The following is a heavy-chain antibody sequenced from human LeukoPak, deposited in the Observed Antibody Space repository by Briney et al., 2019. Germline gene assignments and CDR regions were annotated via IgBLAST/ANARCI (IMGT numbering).Heavy chain of an antibody. Sequence: PGGSLRLSCAASQFTFSDYTMNWVRRAPGKGLEWVSSISTRSDYIYYAESVKGRFTISRDNAKNSLYLQMNSLRAEDTAVYYCARGPIVGPTKGFDPWGQGTLVTVSS. J-gene: IGHJ5*02. CDR2: ISTRSDYI. CDR3: ARGPIVGPTKGFDP. CDR1: QFTFSDYT. D-gene: IGHD1-26*01. V-gene: IGHV3-21*04.